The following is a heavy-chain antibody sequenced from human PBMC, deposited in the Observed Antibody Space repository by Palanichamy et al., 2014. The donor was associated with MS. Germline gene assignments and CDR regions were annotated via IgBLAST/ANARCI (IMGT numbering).Heavy chain of an antibody. CDR1: GGSISSSSYY. V-gene: IGHV4-39*07. D-gene: IGHD6-19*01. J-gene: IGHJ4*02. Sequence: QLQLQESGPGLVRPSETLSLTCSVSGGSISSSSYYWAWIRQPPGKGPEWIGNVYSTGNTYYNPSLRSRVTISVDTSKNQFSLKVYSVTAADTAVYYCARDYRSTGWHEDYFDYWSQGTLVTVSS. CDR3: ARDYRSTGWHEDYFDY. CDR2: VYSTGNT.